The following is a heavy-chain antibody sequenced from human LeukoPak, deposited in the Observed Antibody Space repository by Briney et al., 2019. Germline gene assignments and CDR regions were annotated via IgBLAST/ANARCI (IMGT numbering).Heavy chain of an antibody. V-gene: IGHV1-18*01. CDR3: ARAEYTKADYYYYYMDV. J-gene: IGHJ6*03. Sequence: ASVKVSCKASGYTFTGYGISWVRQAPGQGLEWMGWISAYNGNTNYAQKLQGRVTMTTDTSTSTAYMELRSLRSDDTAVYYCARAEYTKADYYYYYMDVWGKGTTVTVSS. CDR2: ISAYNGNT. D-gene: IGHD2/OR15-2a*01. CDR1: GYTFTGYG.